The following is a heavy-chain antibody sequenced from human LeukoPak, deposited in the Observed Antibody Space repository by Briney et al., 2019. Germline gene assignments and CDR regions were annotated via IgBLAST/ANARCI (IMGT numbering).Heavy chain of an antibody. V-gene: IGHV3-7*04. J-gene: IGHJ6*02. CDR2: IKQDGSDK. CDR1: GFTFSRYW. Sequence: GGSLRLSCAASGFTFSRYWMNWVRQAPETGLEWVANIKQDGSDKYSVDSVKDRFTISRDNAKNSLYLQMNNPRAEDTAVYYCARDLSASGGMDVWGQGTTVTVSS. CDR3: ARDLSASGGMDV. D-gene: IGHD3-10*01.